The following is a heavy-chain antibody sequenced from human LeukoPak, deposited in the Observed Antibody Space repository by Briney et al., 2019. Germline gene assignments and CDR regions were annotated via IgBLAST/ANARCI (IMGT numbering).Heavy chain of an antibody. CDR1: GYTFTSYG. Sequence: ASVKVSCKASGYTFTSYGISWVRQAPGQGLEWMGWISAYNGNTNYAQKLQGRVTMTTDTSTSTAYVELRSLRSDDTAVYYCARDSPYSYDSSGYIEADFDYWGQGTLVTVSS. CDR2: ISAYNGNT. V-gene: IGHV1-18*01. CDR3: ARDSPYSYDSSGYIEADFDY. J-gene: IGHJ4*02. D-gene: IGHD3-22*01.